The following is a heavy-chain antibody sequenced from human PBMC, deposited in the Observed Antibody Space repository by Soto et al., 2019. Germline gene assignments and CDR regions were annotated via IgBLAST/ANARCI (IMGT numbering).Heavy chain of an antibody. J-gene: IGHJ5*02. CDR2: INPNSGAT. Sequence: QVQLAQSGPEVKKPGASVKVSCKAFGYTFTGYFMHWVRQAPGQGLEWLGWINPNSGATKYAQKFQGRVTLTRDTSINTAYMEMSMLRSDDTAFYYCARGGGTILAPLPWGQGTLVTVSS. CDR3: ARGGGTILAPLP. D-gene: IGHD3-3*01. V-gene: IGHV1-2*02. CDR1: GYTFTGYF.